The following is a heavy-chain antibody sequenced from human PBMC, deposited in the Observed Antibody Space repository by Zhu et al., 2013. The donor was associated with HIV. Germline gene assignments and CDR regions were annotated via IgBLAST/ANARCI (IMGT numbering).Heavy chain of an antibody. CDR3: ARDGSGWDAFDI. V-gene: IGHV1-18*04. D-gene: IGHD6-19*01. Sequence: LMQSGAEVRAWASVKVSCKASGYTFINYGITWVRQAPGQGLEWLGWISTYNGNATYAQKLQDRVTMTTQTSRRTVYMELRSLKSDDTAVYYCARDGSGWDAFDILGPRDNGHRLF. J-gene: IGHJ3*02. CDR2: ISTYNGNA. CDR1: GYTFINYG.